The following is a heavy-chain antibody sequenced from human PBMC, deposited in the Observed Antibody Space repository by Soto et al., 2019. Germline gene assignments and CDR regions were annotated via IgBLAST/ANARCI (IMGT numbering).Heavy chain of an antibody. Sequence: PGGSLRLSCAASGFTFSDYYMSWIRQAPGKGLEWVSYISSSSSYTNYADSVKGRFTISRDNAKNSLYLQINSLRGDDTAIYYCVRSGDNYNLLDYWGQGTPVTVSS. CDR3: VRSGDNYNLLDY. V-gene: IGHV3-11*06. D-gene: IGHD1-1*01. CDR2: ISSSSSYT. CDR1: GFTFSDYY. J-gene: IGHJ4*02.